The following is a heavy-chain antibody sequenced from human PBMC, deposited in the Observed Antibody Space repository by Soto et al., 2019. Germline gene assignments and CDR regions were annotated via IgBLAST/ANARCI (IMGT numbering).Heavy chain of an antibody. D-gene: IGHD6-13*01. V-gene: IGHV1-69*01. J-gene: IGHJ5*02. CDR1: GGTFSSYP. CDR3: ARDAVQWDSSSWQHPANNWFDP. CDR2: IIPIFGTT. Sequence: QVQLVQSGAEVKKPGSSVKVSCKASGGTFSSYPVTWVRQAPGQGLEWMGGIIPIFGTTTYAQKFQGRVTITADESTSTAYMELSSLRSEDTAVYYCARDAVQWDSSSWQHPANNWFDPWGQGTLVTVSS.